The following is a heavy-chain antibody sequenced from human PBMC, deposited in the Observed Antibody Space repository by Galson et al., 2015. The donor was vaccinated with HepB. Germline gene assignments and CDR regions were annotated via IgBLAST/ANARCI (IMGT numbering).Heavy chain of an antibody. CDR3: AKVPRIVVVITRPTRFDY. Sequence: SLRLSCAASGFTFSSYAMSWVRQAPGKGLEWVSAISGSGGSTYYADSVKGRFTISRDNSKNALYLQMNSLRAEDTAVYYCAKVPRIVVVITRPTRFDYWGQGTLVTVSS. CDR2: ISGSGGST. D-gene: IGHD3-22*01. CDR1: GFTFSSYA. V-gene: IGHV3-23*01. J-gene: IGHJ4*02.